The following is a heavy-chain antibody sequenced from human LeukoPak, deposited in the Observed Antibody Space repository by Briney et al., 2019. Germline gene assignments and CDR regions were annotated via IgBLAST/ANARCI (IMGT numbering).Heavy chain of an antibody. Sequence: TSETLSLTCTVSGGSISSYYWSWIRQPPGKGLEWIGYIYYSGYTNYNPSLKSRVTISVDTSNNQFSLKLSSVTAADTAVYYCARHFDHVGSGIYEYWGQGTLVTVSS. CDR2: IYYSGYT. J-gene: IGHJ4*02. CDR1: GGSISSYY. D-gene: IGHD3-10*01. CDR3: ARHFDHVGSGIYEY. V-gene: IGHV4-59*08.